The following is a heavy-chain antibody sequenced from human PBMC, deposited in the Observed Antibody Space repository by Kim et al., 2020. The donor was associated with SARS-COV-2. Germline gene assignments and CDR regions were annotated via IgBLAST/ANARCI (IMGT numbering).Heavy chain of an antibody. CDR3: ARARSGTITIFGSWFDP. J-gene: IGHJ5*02. V-gene: IGHV4-34*01. CDR2: INHSGST. Sequence: SETLSLTGAVYGGSFSGYYWSWIRQPPGKGLEWIGEINHSGSTNYNPSLKSRVTISVDTSKNQFSLKLSSVTAADTAVYYCARARSGTITIFGSWFDPWGQGTLVTVSS. CDR1: GGSFSGYY. D-gene: IGHD3-3*01.